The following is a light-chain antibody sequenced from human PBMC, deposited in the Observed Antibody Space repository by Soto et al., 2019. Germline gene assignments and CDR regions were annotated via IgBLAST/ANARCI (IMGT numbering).Light chain of an antibody. CDR2: AAS. CDR1: QSVSSNY. V-gene: IGKV3-20*01. J-gene: IGKJ5*01. CDR3: QQSHNSFT. Sequence: EIVLTQSTGTLSLSSGARATLSCRASQSVSSNYLAWYQHKPGQAPRLLIYAASIRATGIPDRFSGSGSGTDFALTISRLEPEDFAIYYCQQSHNSFTFGQGTRLEIK.